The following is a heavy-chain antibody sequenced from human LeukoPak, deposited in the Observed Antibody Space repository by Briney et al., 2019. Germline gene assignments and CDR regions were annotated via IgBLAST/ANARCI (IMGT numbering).Heavy chain of an antibody. D-gene: IGHD4-17*01. CDR1: GYTFIGYY. Sequence: ASLKVSCKASGYTFIGYYMHWVRQAPGQGLEWMGWINPNSGGTDYAQKFQGRVTMTRDTSISTAYLEFSSLRSDDTAVYYCARDWSMTTLDYWGQGTLVTVSS. J-gene: IGHJ4*02. CDR3: ARDWSMTTLDY. V-gene: IGHV1-2*02. CDR2: INPNSGGT.